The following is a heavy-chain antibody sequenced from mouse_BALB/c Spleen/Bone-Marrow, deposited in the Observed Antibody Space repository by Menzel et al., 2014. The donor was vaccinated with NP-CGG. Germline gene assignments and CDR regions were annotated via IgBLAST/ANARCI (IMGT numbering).Heavy chain of an antibody. CDR1: GFTFSDYY. CDR2: IIDGSSYT. J-gene: IGHJ4*01. CDR3: ARDANWAMDY. D-gene: IGHD4-1*01. Sequence: EVQVVESGGGLVKPGGSLKLTCAVSGFTFSDYYMYWVRQDPEKRQEWVATIIDGSSYTYYPDSVKGRFTISRDNAKNNLYLQMSSVKSEDTAIYYCARDANWAMDYWGQGTSVTVSS. V-gene: IGHV5-4*02.